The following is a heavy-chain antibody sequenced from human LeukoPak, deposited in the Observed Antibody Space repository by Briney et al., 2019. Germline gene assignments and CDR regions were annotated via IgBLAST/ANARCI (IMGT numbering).Heavy chain of an antibody. CDR1: GFTFTNYW. J-gene: IGHJ4*02. Sequence: PGGSLRLSCAASGFTFTNYWMTWVRQTPGKGLEWVANIKQDGSQIFYVDSVKGRFTIYRDSAKSSVYLQMNNVRAEDTAVYHCARIGYSSSSFDFWGQGTLVTVSS. CDR3: ARIGYSSSSFDF. D-gene: IGHD6-6*01. CDR2: IKQDGSQI. V-gene: IGHV3-7*01.